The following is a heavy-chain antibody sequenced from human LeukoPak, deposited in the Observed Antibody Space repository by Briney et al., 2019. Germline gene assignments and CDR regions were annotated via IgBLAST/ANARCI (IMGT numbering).Heavy chain of an antibody. D-gene: IGHD2-21*01. Sequence: ASVKVSCKASGYTFTSYYMHWVRQAPGQGLEWMGIINPSGGSTSYAQKFQGRVTTTRDTSTSTVYMELSSLRSEDTAVYYCARGGAVIHDYNWFDPWGQGTLVTVSS. CDR2: INPSGGST. V-gene: IGHV1-46*01. J-gene: IGHJ5*02. CDR3: ARGGAVIHDYNWFDP. CDR1: GYTFTSYY.